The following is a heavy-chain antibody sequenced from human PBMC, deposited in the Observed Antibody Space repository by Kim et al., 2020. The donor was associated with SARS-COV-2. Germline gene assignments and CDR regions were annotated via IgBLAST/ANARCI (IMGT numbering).Heavy chain of an antibody. CDR3: AGPFAAYDAFDV. Sequence: SETLSLTCTVSGASVSSDSYFWSWIRQSPGKKLEWIGYIFYTGNTKYNPSLQSRLSISLDASKNQFSLNLHSVTAADSAEYYCAGPFAAYDAFDVWCEG. CDR2: IFYTGNT. V-gene: IGHV4-61*01. CDR1: GASVSSDSYF. D-gene: IGHD6-25*01. J-gene: IGHJ3*01.